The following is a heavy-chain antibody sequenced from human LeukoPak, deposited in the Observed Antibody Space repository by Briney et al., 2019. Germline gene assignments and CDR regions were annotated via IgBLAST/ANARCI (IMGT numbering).Heavy chain of an antibody. J-gene: IGHJ3*02. D-gene: IGHD3-22*01. Sequence: PSETPSLTCTVSGVSISSYYWSWIRQPPGKGLEWIGYIYYSGSTNYNPSLKSRVTISVDTSKNQFSLKLSSVTAADTAVYYCARDRGSGYGADAFDIWGQGTMVTVSS. CDR3: ARDRGSGYGADAFDI. CDR2: IYYSGST. V-gene: IGHV4-59*01. CDR1: GVSISSYY.